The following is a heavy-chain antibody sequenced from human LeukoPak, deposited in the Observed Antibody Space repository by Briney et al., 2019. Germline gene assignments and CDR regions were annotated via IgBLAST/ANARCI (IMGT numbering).Heavy chain of an antibody. Sequence: PWGSLRLFCAAAGFTFSSYSMNWVRQAPGKGPEWVSSLSSSSSYIYYADSVKGRFTISRDNAKNSLYLQMNSLRAEDTAVYHCARGVGELRFLEWSFDIWGQGTMVTVSS. J-gene: IGHJ3*02. CDR2: LSSSSSYI. CDR3: ARGVGELRFLEWSFDI. V-gene: IGHV3-21*01. CDR1: GFTFSSYS. D-gene: IGHD3-3*01.